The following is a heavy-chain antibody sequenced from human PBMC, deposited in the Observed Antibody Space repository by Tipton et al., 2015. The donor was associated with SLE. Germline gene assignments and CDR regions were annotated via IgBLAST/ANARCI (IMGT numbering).Heavy chain of an antibody. CDR1: GGSISSSYY. CDR2: ISYTGST. CDR3: ARLVTKRAWFDP. D-gene: IGHD6-13*01. Sequence: TLSLTCTVSGGSISSSYYWGWIRQSPGKGLEWIGSISYTGSTYYNPSLKSRVTISVDTSKNQFSLNLSSVTAADTAVYYCARLVTKRAWFDPWGQGTLVTVSS. J-gene: IGHJ5*02. V-gene: IGHV4-39*07.